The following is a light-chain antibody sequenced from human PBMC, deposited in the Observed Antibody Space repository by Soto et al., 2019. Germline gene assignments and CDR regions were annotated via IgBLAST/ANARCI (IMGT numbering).Light chain of an antibody. CDR2: DAS. CDR1: QSLGIY. CDR3: QHRSDSWT. Sequence: EIVLTQSPATLSLSPVERATLSCRASQSLGIYLAWYQQKLGQAPRLLIYDASNRATGIPARFSGSGSGTDFTLTITSLEPEDSAVYFCQHRSDSWTFGQGTKVDI. J-gene: IGKJ1*01. V-gene: IGKV3-11*01.